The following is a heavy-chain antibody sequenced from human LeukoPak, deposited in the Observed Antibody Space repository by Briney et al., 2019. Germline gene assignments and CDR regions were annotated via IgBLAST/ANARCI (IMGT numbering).Heavy chain of an antibody. V-gene: IGHV4-59*01. CDR3: ARVTWNDGKFDY. D-gene: IGHD1-1*01. J-gene: IGHJ4*02. Sequence: SETLSLTCTVSGGSISSYYWNWIRQPPGKGLEWIGHIYYTGRINYNPSLKSRVTISVDTSKNNFSLKLSSVTAADTAVYFCARVTWNDGKFDYRGQGALVTVSS. CDR1: GGSISSYY. CDR2: IYYTGRI.